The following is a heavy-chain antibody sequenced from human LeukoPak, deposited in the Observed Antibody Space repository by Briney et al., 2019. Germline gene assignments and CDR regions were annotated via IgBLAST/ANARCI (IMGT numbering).Heavy chain of an antibody. CDR3: ARSPSPYSSGWYFDY. J-gene: IGHJ4*02. V-gene: IGHV6-1*01. Sequence: SQTLSLTCAISGDSFSINNAAWNWIRQSPSRGLEWLGRTYQRSKWYNDYAVSVKSRITINPDISKNQFSLQLNSVTPEDTAVYYCARSPSPYSSGWYFDYWGQGTLVTVSS. CDR2: TYQRSKWYN. CDR1: GDSFSINNAA. D-gene: IGHD6-19*01.